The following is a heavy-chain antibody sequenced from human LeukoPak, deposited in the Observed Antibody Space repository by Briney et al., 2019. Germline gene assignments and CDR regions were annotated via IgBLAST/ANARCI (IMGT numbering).Heavy chain of an antibody. V-gene: IGHV1-46*01. D-gene: IGHD1-14*01. CDR1: GYTFTSYY. CDR2: INPSGGST. Sequence: GGSLRLSCAASGYTFTSYYMHWVRQAPGQGLEWMGIINPSGGSTSYAQKFQGRVTMTRDTSTSTVYMELSSLRSEDTAVYYCARGGTLFVANGFDPWGQGTLVTVSS. CDR3: ARGGTLFVANGFDP. J-gene: IGHJ5*02.